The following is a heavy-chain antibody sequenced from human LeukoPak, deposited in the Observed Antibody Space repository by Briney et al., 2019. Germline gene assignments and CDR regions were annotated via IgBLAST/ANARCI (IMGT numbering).Heavy chain of an antibody. CDR1: GFTFSSYW. J-gene: IGHJ4*02. Sequence: PGGSLRLSCAASGFTFSSYWMSWVRQAPGKGLEWVAVVWYDGSNKYYADSVKGRFTISRDNSKSTLYLQMNSLRAEDTAVYYCARWGDGKRFDYWGPGTLVTVSS. V-gene: IGHV3-33*08. CDR2: VWYDGSNK. CDR3: ARWGDGKRFDY. D-gene: IGHD2-21*02.